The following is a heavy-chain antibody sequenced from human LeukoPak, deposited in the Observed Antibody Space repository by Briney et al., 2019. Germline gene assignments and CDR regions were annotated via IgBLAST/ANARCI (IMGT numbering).Heavy chain of an antibody. Sequence: GGSLRLSCAASGFTFSNAWMSWVRQAPGKGLGWVGRIKSKTDGGTTDYAAPVKGRFTISRDDSKNTLYLQMNSLKTEDTAVYYCTTDGYSTDAFDIWGQGTMVTVSS. J-gene: IGHJ3*02. CDR2: IKSKTDGGTT. CDR1: GFTFSNAW. V-gene: IGHV3-15*01. CDR3: TTDGYSTDAFDI. D-gene: IGHD3-22*01.